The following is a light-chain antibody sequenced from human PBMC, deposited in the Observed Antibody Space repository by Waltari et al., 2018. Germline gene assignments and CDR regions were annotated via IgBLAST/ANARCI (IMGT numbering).Light chain of an antibody. J-gene: IGKJ1*01. CDR3: QQYNSPPT. V-gene: IGKV1-5*03. CDR2: QSF. CDR1: QSISGW. Sequence: DIQMTQSPSTLSESVGDRVTITCRASQSISGWLAWYQQKPGNAPKLLIYQSFTLESGVPSRFSGSGSGTYFTLTISSLHPYDFATYFCQQYNSPPTFGQGTKVEIK.